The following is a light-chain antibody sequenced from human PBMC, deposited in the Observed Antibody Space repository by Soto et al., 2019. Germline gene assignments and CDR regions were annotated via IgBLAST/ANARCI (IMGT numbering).Light chain of an antibody. CDR3: QQYKSRPPIN. CDR1: QSVSSN. Sequence: EIVMTQSPATLSVSPGEIATLSCRASQSVSSNLAWYQQKPGQAPRLLIYGASTRATGVPDRFSGTGSGTEFTLTISSLKPEDYAVYYCQQYKSRPPINFGQGTRLEIK. J-gene: IGKJ5*01. V-gene: IGKV3-15*01. CDR2: GAS.